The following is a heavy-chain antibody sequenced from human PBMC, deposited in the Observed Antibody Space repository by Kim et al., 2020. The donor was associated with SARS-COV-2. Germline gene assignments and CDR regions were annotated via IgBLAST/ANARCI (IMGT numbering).Heavy chain of an antibody. CDR2: INSAGSTI. CDR3: ASEILGVHSGYAAFEM. J-gene: IGHJ3*02. D-gene: IGHD5-12*01. CDR1: GLTLSYYD. Sequence: GGSLRLPCEGSGLTLSYYDMNWVRQAPGRGLEWLSNINSAGSTIFYADSVKRRFTNSRDNAQNSLFLHMTSLRAEDTALYHCASEILGVHSGYAAFEMW. V-gene: IGHV3-48*03.